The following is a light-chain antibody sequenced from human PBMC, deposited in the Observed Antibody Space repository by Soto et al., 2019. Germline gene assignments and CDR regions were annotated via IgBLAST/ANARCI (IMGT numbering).Light chain of an antibody. CDR3: QQRSNWPLLT. CDR1: QSVSSN. Sequence: ETVLTQSPATLSLSPGERATLSCRASQSVSSNLAWYQQKPGQAPRLLIYGASTRATGIPARFIGNGSGTDFTLTISSLEPEDFAVYYCQQRSNWPLLTFGGGTKVDIK. J-gene: IGKJ4*01. V-gene: IGKV3-11*01. CDR2: GAS.